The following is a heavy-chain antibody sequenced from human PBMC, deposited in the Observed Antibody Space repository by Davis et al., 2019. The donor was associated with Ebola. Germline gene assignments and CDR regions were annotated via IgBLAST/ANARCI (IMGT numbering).Heavy chain of an antibody. V-gene: IGHV1-46*01. CDR1: GYTFTSYY. CDR2: INPSGGST. CDR3: ATGWGELLGDY. J-gene: IGHJ4*02. D-gene: IGHD1-26*01. Sequence: AASVKVSCKASGYTFTSYYMHWERQAPGQGLEWMGIINPSGGSTSYAQKLQGRVTMTTDTSTSTAYMELRSLRSDDTAVYYCATGWGELLGDYWGQGTLVTVSS.